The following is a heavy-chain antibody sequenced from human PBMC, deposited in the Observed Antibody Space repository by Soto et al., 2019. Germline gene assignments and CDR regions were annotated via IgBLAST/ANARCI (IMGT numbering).Heavy chain of an antibody. D-gene: IGHD3-10*01. CDR2: INPNGGST. Sequence: QVRLVQSGAEVKKPGASVKVSCKASGYIFTNYYIHWVRQAPGQGLEWMAIINPNGGSTNCAQEFKGKISLTRDTSTCTGKMDLSSLTSEDTAVYYCSRGLSSGDKWGQGTLCTVSS. CDR3: SRGLSSGDK. CDR1: GYIFTNYY. V-gene: IGHV1-46*01. J-gene: IGHJ4*02.